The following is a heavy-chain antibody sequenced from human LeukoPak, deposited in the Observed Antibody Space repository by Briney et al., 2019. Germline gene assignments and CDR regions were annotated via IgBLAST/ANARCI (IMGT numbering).Heavy chain of an antibody. J-gene: IGHJ6*02. CDR1: GDXVSSNSAA. V-gene: IGHV6-1*01. D-gene: IGHD6-19*01. Sequence: SQTLSLTCAISGDXVSSNSAAWNWIRQSPSRGLEWLGRTYYRSKWYNDYALSVESRITINPDTSKNQFSLQLNSVTPEDTAVYYCARDPGWHYGMDVWGQGTTVTVSS. CDR3: ARDPGWHYGMDV. CDR2: TYYRSKWYN.